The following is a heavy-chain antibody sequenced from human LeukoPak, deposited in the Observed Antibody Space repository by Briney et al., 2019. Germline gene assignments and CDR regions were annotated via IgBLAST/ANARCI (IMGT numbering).Heavy chain of an antibody. CDR1: GYTFTSYD. J-gene: IGHJ5*02. CDR2: MNPNSGNT. Sequence: GASVKVSCKASGYTFTSYDINWVRQATGQGLEWMGWMNPNSGNTGYAQKFQGRVTMTRNTSISTAYMELSSLRSEDTAVYYCARGGRYFDWFSTSYNWFDPWGQGTLVTVSS. CDR3: ARGGRYFDWFSTSYNWFDP. V-gene: IGHV1-8*01. D-gene: IGHD3-9*01.